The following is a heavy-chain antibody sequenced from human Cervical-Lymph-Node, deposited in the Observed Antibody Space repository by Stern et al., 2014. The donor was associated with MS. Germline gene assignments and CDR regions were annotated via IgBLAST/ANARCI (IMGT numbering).Heavy chain of an antibody. D-gene: IGHD3-3*01. V-gene: IGHV1-18*01. J-gene: IGHJ6*02. Sequence: QLVQSGAEVKKPGASVKVSCKASGYFFTSYGISWVRQAPGQGLEWMGWISADNGDTNYAENVQGRFTMTTDTSTNTAYMELSSLRSDDTALYYCARDSLIRTFGVEEGMDVWGQGTTVTVSS. CDR2: ISADNGDT. CDR1: GYFFTSYG. CDR3: ARDSLIRTFGVEEGMDV.